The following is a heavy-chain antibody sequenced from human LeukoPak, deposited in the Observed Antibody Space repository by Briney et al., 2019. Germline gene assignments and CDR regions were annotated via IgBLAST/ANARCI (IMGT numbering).Heavy chain of an antibody. V-gene: IGHV1-8*03. CDR1: GYTFTGYY. CDR2: INPNSGNT. CDR3: ARVRNNVNYGDEALNWFDP. D-gene: IGHD4-17*01. Sequence: GASVKVSCKASGYTFTGYYMHWVRQAPGQWLEWMGWINPNSGNTGYAQKFQGRVTITRNTSISTAYMELSSLRSEDTAVYYCARVRNNVNYGDEALNWFDPWGQGTLVTVSS. J-gene: IGHJ5*02.